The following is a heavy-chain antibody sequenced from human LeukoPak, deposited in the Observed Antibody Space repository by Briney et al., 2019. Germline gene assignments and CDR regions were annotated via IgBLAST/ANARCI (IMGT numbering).Heavy chain of an antibody. V-gene: IGHV3-7*01. Sequence: GGSLTLSCEASGFTFNSHWMNWVRQAPGKGLEWVANIKKDGSEKYYVDSVKGRFTISRDNTKTTLYLEMNSLRAEDTAVYYCAREGRDGNNPVLSLDSWGQGILVTVSS. CDR3: AREGRDGNNPVLSLDS. D-gene: IGHD5-24*01. CDR2: IKKDGSEK. J-gene: IGHJ4*02. CDR1: GFTFNSHW.